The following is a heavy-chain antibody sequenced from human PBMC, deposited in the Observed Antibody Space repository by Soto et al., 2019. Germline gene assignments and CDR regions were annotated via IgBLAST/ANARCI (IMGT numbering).Heavy chain of an antibody. J-gene: IGHJ3*02. Sequence: SVKVSCKASGGTFSSYAISWVRQAPGQGLEWMGGIIPIFGTANYAQKFQGRVTITADESTSTAYMELSSLRSEDTAVYYCARKVGDFNPRAHAFDIWGQGTKVTVSS. CDR2: IIPIFGTA. CDR3: ARKVGDFNPRAHAFDI. V-gene: IGHV1-69*13. D-gene: IGHD3-3*01. CDR1: GGTFSSYA.